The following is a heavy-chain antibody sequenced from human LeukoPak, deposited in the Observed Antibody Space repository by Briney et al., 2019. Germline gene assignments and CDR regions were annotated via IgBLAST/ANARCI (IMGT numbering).Heavy chain of an antibody. V-gene: IGHV3-23*01. CDR2: ISGSGGST. CDR3: VSIVVVTHYYDY. Sequence: GGSLRLSCAASGFTFSSYAMSWVRQAPGKGLEWVSAISGSGGSTYYADSVKGRFTISRDNSKNTLYLQMNSLRAEDAAVYYCVSIVVVTHYYDYWGQGTLVTVSS. CDR1: GFTFSSYA. J-gene: IGHJ4*02. D-gene: IGHD2-21*02.